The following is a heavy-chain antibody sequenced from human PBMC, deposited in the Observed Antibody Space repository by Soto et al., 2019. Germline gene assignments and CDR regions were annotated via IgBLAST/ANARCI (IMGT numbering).Heavy chain of an antibody. D-gene: IGHD6-13*01. CDR2: ISSSSSYI. Sequence: GGSLRLSCAASGFTFSSYSMNWVRQAPGKGLEWVSSISSSSSYIYCADSVKGRFTISRDNAKNSLYLQMNSLRAEDTAVYYCARDEGAAAGTNYWGQGTLVTVSS. CDR1: GFTFSSYS. CDR3: ARDEGAAAGTNY. V-gene: IGHV3-21*01. J-gene: IGHJ4*02.